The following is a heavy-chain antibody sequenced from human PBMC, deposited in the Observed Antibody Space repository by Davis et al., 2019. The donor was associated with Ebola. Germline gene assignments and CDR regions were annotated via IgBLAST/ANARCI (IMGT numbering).Heavy chain of an antibody. J-gene: IGHJ4*02. CDR2: IYYSGST. CDR3: SKGSMIVVAPFDY. CDR1: GYSISSSYY. D-gene: IGHD3-22*01. V-gene: IGHV4-38-2*02. Sequence: MPSETLSLTCTVSGYSISSSYYWGWIRQPPGKGLEWIGSIYYSGSTYYNPSLKSRVTISVDTSKNQFSLKLSSVTAADTAVYYCSKGSMIVVAPFDYWGQGTLVTVSS.